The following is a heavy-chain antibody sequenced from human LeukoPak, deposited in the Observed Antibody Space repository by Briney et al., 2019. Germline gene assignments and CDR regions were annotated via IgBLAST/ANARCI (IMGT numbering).Heavy chain of an antibody. CDR2: ISGSGGST. D-gene: IGHD3-22*01. CDR3: AKDYYDSSGPGNYFDY. J-gene: IGHJ4*02. CDR1: GFTFSGYW. V-gene: IGHV3-23*01. Sequence: GGSLRLSCAASGFTFSGYWMSWVRQAPGKGLEWVSAISGSGGSTYYADSVKGRFTISRDNSKNTLYLQMNSLRAEDTAVYYCAKDYYDSSGPGNYFDYWGQGTLVTVSS.